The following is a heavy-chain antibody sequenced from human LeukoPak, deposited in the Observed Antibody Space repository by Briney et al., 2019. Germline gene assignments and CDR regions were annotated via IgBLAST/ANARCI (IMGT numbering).Heavy chain of an antibody. CDR2: IIPIFGTA. D-gene: IGHD2-15*01. V-gene: IGHV1-69*05. CDR3: AKLGDYYYYMDV. J-gene: IGHJ6*03. Sequence: SVKVSCKASGGTFSSYAISWVRQAPGQGLEWMGRIIPIFGTANYAQKFQGRVTITTDESTSTAYMELSSLRSEDTAVYYCAKLGDYYYYMDVWGKGTTVTVSS. CDR1: GGTFSSYA.